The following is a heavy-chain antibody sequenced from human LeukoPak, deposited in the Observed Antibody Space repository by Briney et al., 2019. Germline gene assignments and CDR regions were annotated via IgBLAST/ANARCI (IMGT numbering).Heavy chain of an antibody. D-gene: IGHD6-13*01. V-gene: IGHV1-8*03. Sequence: ASVKVSCKASGYTFTSYDINWVRQATGQGLEWMGWMNPNSGNTGYAQKFQGRVTITRNTSISTAYMELSSLRSEDTAVYYCARAPIAAAGPDFDYWGQGTLVTVSS. CDR1: GYTFTSYD. CDR2: MNPNSGNT. CDR3: ARAPIAAAGPDFDY. J-gene: IGHJ4*02.